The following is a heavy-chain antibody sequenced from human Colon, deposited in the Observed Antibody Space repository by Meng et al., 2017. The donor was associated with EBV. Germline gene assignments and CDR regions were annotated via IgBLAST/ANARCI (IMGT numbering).Heavy chain of an antibody. Sequence: HLALWCQCLVIASATLSLTCGVSGWSLSVYDGSWIRRTPGKGLEWIVEINHSGTINYNPSPRCRVTISVDRSNNQFSLRLPSALASDTAVYYCARGGGVIKGLVTWFAPWGQGTLVTVSS. V-gene: IGHV4-34*01. CDR1: GWSLSVYD. J-gene: IGHJ5*02. D-gene: IGHD2-8*01. CDR2: INHSGTI. CDR3: ARGGGVIKGLVTWFAP.